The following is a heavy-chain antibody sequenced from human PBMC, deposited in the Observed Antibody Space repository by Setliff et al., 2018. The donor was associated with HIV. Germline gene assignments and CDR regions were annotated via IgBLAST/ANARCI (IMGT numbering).Heavy chain of an antibody. Sequence: SVKVSCKASGGTFSSYAISWVRQAPGQGLEWMGGIIPIFGTTNYAQKFQGRVTVTADKSTTTSCMELSSLRSEDTAVYYCARARDNGDYYYYYYMDVWGKGTTVTVSS. J-gene: IGHJ6*03. V-gene: IGHV1-69*06. CDR3: ARARDNGDYYYYYYMDV. CDR2: IIPIFGTT. D-gene: IGHD2-8*01. CDR1: GGTFSSYA.